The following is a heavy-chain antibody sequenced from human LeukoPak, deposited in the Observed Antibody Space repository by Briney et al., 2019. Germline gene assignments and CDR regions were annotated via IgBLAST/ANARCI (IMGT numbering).Heavy chain of an antibody. CDR1: GYTFTSYY. J-gene: IGHJ4*02. Sequence: GASVKVSCKASGYTFTSYYMHWVRQAPGQGLEWMGIINPSGGSTRYAQMFQGRVTMTRDTSTSTVHMELSSLRSEDTAVYYCARAEWRDDYYFDYWGQGTLVTVSS. D-gene: IGHD3-3*01. CDR2: INPSGGST. CDR3: ARAEWRDDYYFDY. V-gene: IGHV1-46*01.